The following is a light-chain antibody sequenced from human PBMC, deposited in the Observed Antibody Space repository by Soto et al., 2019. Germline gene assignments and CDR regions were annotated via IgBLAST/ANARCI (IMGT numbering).Light chain of an antibody. Sequence: EIVLTQSPATLSVSPGERATLSCRASESVSRNLAWYQQKPGQAPRLLMYGASSRATGIPDRFSGSGSGTDFTLTISRLEPEDFAVYYCQQYGSSPQTFGQGTKV. CDR1: ESVSRN. CDR3: QQYGSSPQT. CDR2: GAS. J-gene: IGKJ1*01. V-gene: IGKV3-20*01.